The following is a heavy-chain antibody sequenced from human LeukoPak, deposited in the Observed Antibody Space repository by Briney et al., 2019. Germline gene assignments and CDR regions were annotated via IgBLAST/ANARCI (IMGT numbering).Heavy chain of an antibody. Sequence: PGGSLRLSCAASGFTFSDYGMHWVRQAPGKGLEWVAFIRNDGSNDYYPDSVKGRFTISRDNSRNTLCLQMNSLRAEDTAFYYCAKGGSSSHNWFDPWGQGTRVTVSS. D-gene: IGHD6-13*01. V-gene: IGHV3-30*02. CDR2: IRNDGSND. J-gene: IGHJ5*02. CDR3: AKGGSSSHNWFDP. CDR1: GFTFSDYG.